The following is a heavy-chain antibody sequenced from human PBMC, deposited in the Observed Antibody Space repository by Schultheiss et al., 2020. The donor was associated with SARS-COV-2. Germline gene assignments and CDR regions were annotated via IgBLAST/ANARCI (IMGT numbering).Heavy chain of an antibody. J-gene: IGHJ6*02. CDR1: GFTFSSYC. D-gene: IGHD4-17*01. CDR2: IWYDGSNK. CDR3: ARDYFGYGDYYYGMDV. V-gene: IGHV3-33*01. Sequence: GGSLRLSCAASGFTFSSYCMHWVRQAPGKGLEWVAVIWYDGSNKYYADSVKGRFTISRDNSKNTLYLQMNSLRAEDTAVYYCARDYFGYGDYYYGMDVWGQGTTVTVSS.